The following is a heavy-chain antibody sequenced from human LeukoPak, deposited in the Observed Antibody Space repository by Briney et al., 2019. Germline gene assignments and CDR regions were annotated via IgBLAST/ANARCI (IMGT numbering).Heavy chain of an antibody. J-gene: IGHJ4*02. Sequence: PGRSLRLSCAASGFTFSSYGMHWVRQAPGKGLEWVAVIWYDGSNKYYADSVKGRSTISRDNSKNTLYLQMNSLRAEDTAVYYCAREGLPGYSSGWYVYWGQGTLVTVSS. V-gene: IGHV3-33*01. CDR1: GFTFSSYG. CDR3: AREGLPGYSSGWYVY. D-gene: IGHD6-19*01. CDR2: IWYDGSNK.